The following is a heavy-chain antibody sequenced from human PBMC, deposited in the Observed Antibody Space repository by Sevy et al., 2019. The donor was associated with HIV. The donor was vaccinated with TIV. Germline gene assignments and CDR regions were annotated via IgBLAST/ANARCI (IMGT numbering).Heavy chain of an antibody. J-gene: IGHJ3*02. CDR2: IYTGGST. Sequence: GGSLRLSCAASGFTVSSNYMTWVRHAPGKGLEWVSVIYTGGSTYYAESVKGRFTISRDNSKNTVYLRMNSLRAEDTAVYYCARGSTYYYDDSGYSTRGDAFDIWGQGTMVTVSS. CDR1: GFTVSSNY. V-gene: IGHV3-53*01. D-gene: IGHD3-22*01. CDR3: ARGSTYYYDDSGYSTRGDAFDI.